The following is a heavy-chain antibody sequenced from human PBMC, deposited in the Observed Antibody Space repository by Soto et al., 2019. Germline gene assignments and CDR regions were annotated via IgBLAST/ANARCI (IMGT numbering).Heavy chain of an antibody. CDR3: ARHEGWTGPDQ. Sequence: SETLSLTCAVSGASIGSGGWWSWVRQPPGNGLEWIAEIFHDGNTNYSPSLKSRVTISVDKSQNQFSLNVYSVTAADTAVYYCARHEGWTGPDQWGQGTLVTVSS. J-gene: IGHJ5*02. CDR2: IFHDGNT. V-gene: IGHV4-4*02. CDR1: GASIGSGGW. D-gene: IGHD2-8*02.